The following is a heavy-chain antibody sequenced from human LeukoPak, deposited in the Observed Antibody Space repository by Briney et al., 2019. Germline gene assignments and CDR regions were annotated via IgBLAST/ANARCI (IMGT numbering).Heavy chain of an antibody. J-gene: IGHJ4*02. D-gene: IGHD5-18*01. Sequence: GRSPRLSCAASGFTFDDYAMHWVRQAPGKGLEWVSGISWNSGSIAYADSVKGRFTISRDNAKNSLYLQMNSLRAEDTALYYCAKDIAVGGYNYGYGAIDYWGQGTLVTVSS. CDR1: GFTFDDYA. V-gene: IGHV3-9*01. CDR3: AKDIAVGGYNYGYGAIDY. CDR2: ISWNSGSI.